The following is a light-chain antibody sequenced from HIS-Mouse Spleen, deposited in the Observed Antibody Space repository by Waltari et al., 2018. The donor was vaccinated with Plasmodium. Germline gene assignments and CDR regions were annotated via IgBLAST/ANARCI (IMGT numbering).Light chain of an antibody. J-gene: IGLJ3*02. Sequence: SYELTQPPSVSVSPGQNARITCSVAALPTKYDYWYQQKSGQAPWLVIYENSKRHPGITERFSGSSSGTMATLTISGAQVEDEADYYCYSTDSSGNHRVFGGGTKLTVL. CDR3: YSTDSSGNHRV. V-gene: IGLV3-10*01. CDR1: ALPTKY. CDR2: ENS.